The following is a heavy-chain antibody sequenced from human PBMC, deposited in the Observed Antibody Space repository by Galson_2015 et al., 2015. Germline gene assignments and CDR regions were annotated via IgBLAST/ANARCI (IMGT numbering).Heavy chain of an antibody. D-gene: IGHD6-6*01. CDR3: ARIYSSSSDECYYYYGMDV. J-gene: IGHJ6*02. V-gene: IGHV7-4-1*02. Sequence: SVKVSCKASGYTFTSYAMNWVRQAPGQGLEWMGWINTNTGNPTYAQGFTGRFVFSLDTSVSTAYLQISSLKAEDTAVYYCARIYSSSSDECYYYYGMDVWGQGTTVTVSS. CDR2: INTNTGNP. CDR1: GYTFTSYA.